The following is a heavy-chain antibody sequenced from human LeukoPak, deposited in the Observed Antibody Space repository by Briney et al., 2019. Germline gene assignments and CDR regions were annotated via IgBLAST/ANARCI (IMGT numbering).Heavy chain of an antibody. CDR2: VYYSGTT. CDR3: ARGERRDGYTFTY. J-gene: IGHJ4*02. CDR1: SYSISSSYY. Sequence: SETLSLTCAVSSYSISSSYYWSWIRQPPEKGLEWIGYVYYSGTTNYNPSLKSRVTISLDTSKNQFSLMLSSVTAADTAVYFCARGERRDGYTFTYWGQGTLVTVSS. V-gene: IGHV4-61*01. D-gene: IGHD5-24*01.